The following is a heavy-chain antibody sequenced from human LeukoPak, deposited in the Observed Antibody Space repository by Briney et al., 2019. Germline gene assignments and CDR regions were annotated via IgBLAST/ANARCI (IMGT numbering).Heavy chain of an antibody. D-gene: IGHD2-2*01. V-gene: IGHV3-23*01. CDR1: EFTVSNYG. Sequence: PGGSLRLSCVASEFTVSNYGMSWVRQAPGKGLEWVSTISEGVGTTYYADPVEGRFTTSRDNSKNTVYLQMNSLRAEDTAVYYCGGSAAHYYYMDVWGKGTTVTVSS. J-gene: IGHJ6*03. CDR3: GGSAAHYYYMDV. CDR2: ISEGVGTT.